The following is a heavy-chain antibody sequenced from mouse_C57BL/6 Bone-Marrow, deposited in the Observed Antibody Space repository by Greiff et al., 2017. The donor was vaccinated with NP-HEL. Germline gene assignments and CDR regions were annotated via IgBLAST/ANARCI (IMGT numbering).Heavy chain of an antibody. Sequence: EVMLVESGGGLVKPGGSLKLSCAASGFTFSSYAMSWVRQTPEKRLEWVATISDGGSYTDYPDNVKGRFTISRDNAKNNLYLQMSHLKSEDTAMYYCARGPYSAWFAYWGQGTLVTVSA. V-gene: IGHV5-4*03. J-gene: IGHJ3*01. CDR1: GFTFSSYA. CDR2: ISDGGSYT. CDR3: ARGPYSAWFAY. D-gene: IGHD2-10*01.